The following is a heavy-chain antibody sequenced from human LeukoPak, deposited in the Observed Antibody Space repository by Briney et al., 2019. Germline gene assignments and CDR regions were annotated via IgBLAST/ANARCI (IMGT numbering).Heavy chain of an antibody. V-gene: IGHV3-30*04. CDR2: ISYDGSNK. CDR3: ARAQDIVVVVAAMSVGYFDY. D-gene: IGHD2-15*01. Sequence: GGSLRLSCAASGFTFCSYAMHWVRQAPGKGLEWVAVISYDGSNKYYADSVKGRFTISRDNSKNTLYLQMNSLRAEDTAVYYCARAQDIVVVVAAMSVGYFDYWGQGTLVTVSS. CDR1: GFTFCSYA. J-gene: IGHJ4*02.